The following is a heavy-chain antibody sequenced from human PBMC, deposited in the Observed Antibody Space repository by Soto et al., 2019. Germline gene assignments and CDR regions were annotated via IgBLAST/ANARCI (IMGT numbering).Heavy chain of an antibody. J-gene: IGHJ6*02. CDR1: GFTFSSYW. V-gene: IGHV3-7*05. CDR2: IRQDGSER. Sequence: PGGSLRLSCAASGFTFSSYWMSWVRQAPGKGLEWVANIRQDGSERHYVDSVKGRFTISRDNGKNSLYLQMNSLRAEDTAVYYCAKDLTRPHSYGMDVWGQGTTVTVSS. CDR3: AKDLTRPHSYGMDV. D-gene: IGHD3-10*01.